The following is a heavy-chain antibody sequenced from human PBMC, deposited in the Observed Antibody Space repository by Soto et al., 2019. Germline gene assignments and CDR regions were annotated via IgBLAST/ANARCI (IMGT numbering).Heavy chain of an antibody. D-gene: IGHD3-3*01. V-gene: IGHV1-18*01. CDR2: ISAYNGNT. CDR3: ARDMTRAKYYDFWSGYYPFFDY. J-gene: IGHJ4*02. Sequence: ASVKVSCKASGYTFTSCCISWVRQAPGQGLECMGWISAYNGNTNYAQKLQGRVTMTTDTSTSTAYMELRSLRSDDTAVYYCARDMTRAKYYDFWSGYYPFFDYWGQGTLVTVSS. CDR1: GYTFTSCC.